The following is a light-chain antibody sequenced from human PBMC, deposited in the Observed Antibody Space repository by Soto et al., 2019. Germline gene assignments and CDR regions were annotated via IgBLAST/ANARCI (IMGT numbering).Light chain of an antibody. CDR2: DAS. J-gene: IGKJ4*01. Sequence: EVVLTQSPATLSLSPRERATLSCRASQSVRTSLVWYQQKPGQAPRLLIYDASKRATGVPARFSGSGSGTDFSLTISSLEPEDFAYYYCQQRSNGFTFGGGTKVEI. CDR3: QQRSNGFT. V-gene: IGKV3-11*01. CDR1: QSVRTS.